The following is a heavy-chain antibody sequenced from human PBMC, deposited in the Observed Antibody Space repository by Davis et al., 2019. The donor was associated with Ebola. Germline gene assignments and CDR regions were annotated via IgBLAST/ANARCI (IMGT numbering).Heavy chain of an antibody. Sequence: GESLKISCAASGFTFSSYAMSWVRQAPGKGLEWVSYISSSSSTIYYADSVKGRFTISRDNAKNSLYLQMNSLRDEDTAVYYCARVVDSSGYYFDYWGQGTLVTVSS. D-gene: IGHD3-22*01. V-gene: IGHV3-48*02. CDR2: ISSSSSTI. CDR1: GFTFSSYA. J-gene: IGHJ4*02. CDR3: ARVVDSSGYYFDY.